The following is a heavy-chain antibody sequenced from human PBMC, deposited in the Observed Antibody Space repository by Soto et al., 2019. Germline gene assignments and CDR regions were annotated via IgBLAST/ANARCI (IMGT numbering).Heavy chain of an antibody. J-gene: IGHJ5*02. CDR2: ISYDGSNK. Sequence: GGSLRLSCAASGFTFSSYAMHWVRQAPGKGLEWVAVISYDGSNKYYADSVKGRFTISRDNSKNTLYLQMNSLRAEDTAVYYCARDLVRYFDSNRFDPWGQGTLVTVSS. CDR3: ARDLVRYFDSNRFDP. V-gene: IGHV3-30-3*01. D-gene: IGHD3-9*01. CDR1: GFTFSSYA.